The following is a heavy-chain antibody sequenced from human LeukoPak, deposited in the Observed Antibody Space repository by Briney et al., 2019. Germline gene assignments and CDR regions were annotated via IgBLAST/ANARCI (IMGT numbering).Heavy chain of an antibody. Sequence: SETLSLTCTVSGCSISSSSYYWGWIRQPPGKGLEWIGRIYTSGSTNYNPSLRSRVTISVDTSKNQFSLKLSSVTAADTAVYYCARGSKAPAMYYDFWSGYYSEWFDPWGQGTLVTVSS. CDR2: IYTSGST. CDR3: ARGSKAPAMYYDFWSGYYSEWFDP. CDR1: GCSISSSSYY. D-gene: IGHD3-3*01. V-gene: IGHV4-61*02. J-gene: IGHJ5*02.